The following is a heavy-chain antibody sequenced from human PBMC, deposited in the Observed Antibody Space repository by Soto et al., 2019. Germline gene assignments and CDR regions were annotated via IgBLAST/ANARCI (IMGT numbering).Heavy chain of an antibody. CDR1: GGSLSNYG. Sequence: QVQLVQSGAEVKKPGSSVKVSCKASGGSLSNYGISWVRQAPGQGLEWMGAIIPVFGTPNYAQKFQDRVTITADKSTTTVYREVRSLKAENTAVYYCARGDATKIVVTPYYGMDVWGQGTTVTVSS. D-gene: IGHD3-22*01. J-gene: IGHJ6*02. CDR2: IIPVFGTP. V-gene: IGHV1-69*14. CDR3: ARGDATKIVVTPYYGMDV.